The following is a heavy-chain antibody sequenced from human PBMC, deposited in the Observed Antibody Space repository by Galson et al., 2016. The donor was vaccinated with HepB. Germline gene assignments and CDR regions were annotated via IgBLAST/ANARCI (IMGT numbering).Heavy chain of an antibody. J-gene: IGHJ4*02. V-gene: IGHV3-30*18. CDR2: VSFNGKVQ. CDR3: AKEPQKYSSGWYYYN. D-gene: IGHD6-19*01. Sequence: SLRLSCAASGFTFGDYGMHWVRQAPGKGPEWVGVVSFNGKVQYYADSVKGRFTISRDNFKNTLYLQMDSLRVEDTALYYCAKEPQKYSSGWYYYNWGQGALVTVSS. CDR1: GFTFGDYG.